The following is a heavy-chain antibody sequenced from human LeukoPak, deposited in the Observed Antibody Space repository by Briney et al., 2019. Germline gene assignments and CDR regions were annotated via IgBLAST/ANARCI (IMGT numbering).Heavy chain of an antibody. CDR3: ASGYDSSGYYLGY. D-gene: IGHD3-22*01. Sequence: ASVKVSCKASGYTFTSYYMHWVRQAPGQGLEWMGIINPSGGSTNYAQKFQGRVTMTRDMSISTAYMELSRLRSDDTAVYYCASGYDSSGYYLGYWGQGTLVTVSS. CDR1: GYTFTSYY. V-gene: IGHV1-46*01. J-gene: IGHJ4*02. CDR2: INPSGGST.